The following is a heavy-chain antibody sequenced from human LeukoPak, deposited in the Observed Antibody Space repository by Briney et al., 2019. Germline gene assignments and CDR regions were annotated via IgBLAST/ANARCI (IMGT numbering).Heavy chain of an antibody. V-gene: IGHV3-33*01. CDR1: GFTFSSYG. Sequence: PGRSLRLSCSASGFTFSSYGMHWVRQAPGKGLEWVAVIWNDGSHQYYADSEKGRFTISRDNSRNTVYLQMNRLRVEDTAVYYCARGATEYGDSHFDWWGQGTLVTVSS. D-gene: IGHD4-17*01. CDR3: ARGATEYGDSHFDW. CDR2: IWNDGSHQ. J-gene: IGHJ4*02.